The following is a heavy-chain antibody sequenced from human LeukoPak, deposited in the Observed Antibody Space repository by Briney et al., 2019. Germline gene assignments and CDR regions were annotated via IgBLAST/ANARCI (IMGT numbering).Heavy chain of an antibody. CDR3: ARASNSLSGFDY. J-gene: IGHJ4*02. V-gene: IGHV4-30-2*05. D-gene: IGHD3-9*01. CDR2: IYHSGST. Sequence: SETLSLTCAVSGGSISSGGYSWSWIRQPPGKGLEWIGYIYHSGSTYYNPSLKSRVIISLDTSKSQFSLKLTSVTAADTAVYYCARASNSLSGFDYWGQGTLVTVSS. CDR1: GGSISSGGYS.